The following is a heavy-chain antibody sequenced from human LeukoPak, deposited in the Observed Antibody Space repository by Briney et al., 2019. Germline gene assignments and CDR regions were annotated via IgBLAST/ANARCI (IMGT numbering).Heavy chain of an antibody. J-gene: IGHJ2*01. CDR1: GFTFSSYE. V-gene: IGHV3-48*03. CDR2: ISSSGSTI. Sequence: GGSLRLSCAASGFTFSSYEMNWVRQAPGKGLEWVSYISSSGSTIYYADSVKGRFTISRDNAKNSLYLQMNSLRAEDTAVYYCARSILNWDDLYFDLWGRGTLVTVSS. CDR3: ARSILNWDDLYFDL. D-gene: IGHD1-1*01.